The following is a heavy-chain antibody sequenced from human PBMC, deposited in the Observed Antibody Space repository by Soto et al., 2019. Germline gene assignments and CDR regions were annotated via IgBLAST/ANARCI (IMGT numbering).Heavy chain of an antibody. D-gene: IGHD2-8*01. CDR1: GFTFSSYS. CDR3: ARSDVGRVLMVYADSPVSKMKYNWFDP. J-gene: IGHJ5*02. CDR2: ISSSSSYI. Sequence: GGSLRLSCAASGFTFSSYSMNWVRQAPGKGLEWVSSISSSSSYIYYADSVKGRFTISRTNAKNSLYLQMNSLRAEDTAVYYCARSDVGRVLMVYADSPVSKMKYNWFDPWGQGTLVTVSS. V-gene: IGHV3-21*01.